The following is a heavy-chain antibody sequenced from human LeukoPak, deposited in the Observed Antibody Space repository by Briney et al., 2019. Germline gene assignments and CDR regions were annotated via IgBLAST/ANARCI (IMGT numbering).Heavy chain of an antibody. Sequence: GASVKVSCKASGYTFTSYYMHWVRQAPGQGLEWMGIINPSGGSTSYAQKFQGRVTMTRDTSTSTVYMELSSLRSEDTAVYYCARERRVVRGVNWFDPWGQGTLVTVSS. J-gene: IGHJ5*02. CDR2: INPSGGST. CDR1: GYTFTSYY. D-gene: IGHD3-10*01. V-gene: IGHV1-46*01. CDR3: ARERRVVRGVNWFDP.